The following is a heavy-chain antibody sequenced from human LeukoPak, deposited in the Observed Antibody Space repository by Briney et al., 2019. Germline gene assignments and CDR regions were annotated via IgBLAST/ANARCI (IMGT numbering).Heavy chain of an antibody. V-gene: IGHV4-34*01. D-gene: IGHD2-2*01. Sequence: SETLSLTCAVYGGSFSGYYWSWIRQPPGKGLEWIRENNHSGSTNYNPSLKSRVTISVDTSKNQFSLKLSSVTAADTAVYYCARSGHCSSTSCYAKKVYYYYYMDVWGKGTTVTVSS. CDR1: GGSFSGYY. J-gene: IGHJ6*03. CDR3: ARSGHCSSTSCYAKKVYYYYYMDV. CDR2: NNHSGST.